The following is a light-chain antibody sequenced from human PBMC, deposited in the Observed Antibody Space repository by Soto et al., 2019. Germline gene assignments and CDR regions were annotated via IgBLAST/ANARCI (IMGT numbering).Light chain of an antibody. CDR2: ENN. CDR1: SSNIGAGYE. CDR3: HSYDSSLSGYV. J-gene: IGLJ1*01. V-gene: IGLV1-40*01. Sequence: QLVLTQPPSVSEAPGQRVTISCTGSSSNIGAGYEAHWYQQVPGTAPKLLIYENNNRPSGVPDRFSGSKSGTSASLAITGRQAEDEPEDYCHSYDSSLSGYVFGSGTKLTVL.